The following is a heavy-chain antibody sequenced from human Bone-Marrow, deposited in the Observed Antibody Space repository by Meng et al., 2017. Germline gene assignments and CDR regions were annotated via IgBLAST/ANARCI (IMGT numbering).Heavy chain of an antibody. Sequence: GESLKISCAASGFTFSSYAMSWVRQAPGKGLEWVSSISSSSSYIYYADSVKGRFTISRDNAKNSLYLQMNSLRAEDTAVYYCARERDYDILTGYYNTEFDYWGQGTRVTCCS. V-gene: IGHV3-21*01. CDR1: GFTFSSYA. J-gene: IGHJ4*02. CDR3: ARERDYDILTGYYNTEFDY. CDR2: ISSSSSYI. D-gene: IGHD3-9*01.